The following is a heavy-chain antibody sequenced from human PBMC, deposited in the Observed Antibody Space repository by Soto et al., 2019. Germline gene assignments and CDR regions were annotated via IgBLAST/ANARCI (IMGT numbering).Heavy chain of an antibody. CDR2: IRSKTDNYAT. V-gene: IGHV3-73*01. D-gene: IGHD4-17*01. Sequence: EVQLVESGGGLVQPGGSLKLSCAASGFTFSDSTLHWIRQASGKGLEWLGRIRSKTDNYATDYAASVNGRFTISRDDSKNTAYLEMNSLKTEDTAVYYCTRHFDGDVRIDDWGQGTLVTVSS. J-gene: IGHJ4*02. CDR3: TRHFDGDVRIDD. CDR1: GFTFSDST.